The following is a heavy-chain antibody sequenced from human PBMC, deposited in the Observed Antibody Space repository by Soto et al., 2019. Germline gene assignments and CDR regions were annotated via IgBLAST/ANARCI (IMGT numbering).Heavy chain of an antibody. CDR1: GGSISSYY. J-gene: IGHJ5*02. D-gene: IGHD3-22*01. Sequence: TSETLSLTCTVSGGSISSYYWSWIRQPPGKGLEWIGYIYYSGSTNYNPSLKSRVTISVDTSKNQFSLKLSSVTAADTAVYYCARVGRYYYDSSGYRNWFDPWGQGTLVTVSS. V-gene: IGHV4-59*01. CDR2: IYYSGST. CDR3: ARVGRYYYDSSGYRNWFDP.